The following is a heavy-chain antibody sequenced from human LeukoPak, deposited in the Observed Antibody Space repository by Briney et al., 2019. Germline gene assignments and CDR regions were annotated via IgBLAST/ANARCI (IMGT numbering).Heavy chain of an antibody. D-gene: IGHD3-22*01. CDR1: GGSFSGYY. CDR2: INHSGST. Sequence: SETLSLTCAVYGGSFSGYYWSWIRQPPGKGLEWIGEINHSGSTNYNPSLKSRVTMSVDTSKNQFSLKLSSVTAADTAVYYCAGEPSYYYDSSGYYSPLKGFDPWGQGTLVTVSS. V-gene: IGHV4-34*01. CDR3: AGEPSYYYDSSGYYSPLKGFDP. J-gene: IGHJ5*02.